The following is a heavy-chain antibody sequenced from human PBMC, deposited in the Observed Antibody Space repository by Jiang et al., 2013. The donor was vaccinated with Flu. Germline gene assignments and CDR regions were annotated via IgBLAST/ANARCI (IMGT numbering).Heavy chain of an antibody. D-gene: IGHD1-14*01. CDR3: ARGNLDVINS. V-gene: IGHV4-30-2*01. CDR1: GGSVSSGDYS. J-gene: IGHJ4*02. Sequence: GSGLVKPSQTQSLTCTVSGGSVSSGDYSWSWIRHPPGKGLEWIGYIFRSGGAYYNPSLKSRATISLDRSNNQFSLDLTSVTAADTAVYYCARGNLDVINSWGQGILVTVSS. CDR2: IFRSGGA.